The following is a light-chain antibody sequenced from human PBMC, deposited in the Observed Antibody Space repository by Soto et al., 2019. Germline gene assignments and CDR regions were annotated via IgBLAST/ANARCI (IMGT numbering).Light chain of an antibody. CDR2: GAS. CDR3: QQYGSSPSGLT. V-gene: IGKV3-20*01. J-gene: IGKJ4*01. CDR1: QSVSSSY. Sequence: EIVLTQSPATLSLSTGERATLSCRASQSVSSSYLAWYQQKPGQAPRLLIYGASSRATGIPDRFSGSGSGTDFTLTISRLEPEDFAVYYCQQYGSSPSGLTFGGGTKVDIK.